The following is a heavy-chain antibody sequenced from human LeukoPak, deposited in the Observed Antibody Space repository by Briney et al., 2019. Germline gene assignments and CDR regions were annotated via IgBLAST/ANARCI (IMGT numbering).Heavy chain of an antibody. D-gene: IGHD6-19*01. Sequence: PGGSLRLSCAASGFTFSSYAMHWVRQAPGKGLQWVSGISGSGGSTYYADSVKGRFTISRDNSKNTLYLQMNSLRAEDTAVYYCAKDISFGNVQQWLVPCPDYWGQGTMVTVSS. CDR2: ISGSGGST. CDR3: AKDISFGNVQQWLVPCPDY. J-gene: IGHJ4*02. V-gene: IGHV3-23*01. CDR1: GFTFSSYA.